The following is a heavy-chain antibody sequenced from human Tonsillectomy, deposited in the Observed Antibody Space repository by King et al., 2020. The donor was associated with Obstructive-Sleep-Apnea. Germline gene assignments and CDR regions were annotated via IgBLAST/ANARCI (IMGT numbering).Heavy chain of an antibody. CDR2: ISWNSGSI. Sequence: VQLVESGGGLVQPGRSLRLSCAVSGFTFDDYAMHWVRQAPGKGLEWVSGISWNSGSIGYADSVKGRFTISRDNAKNSLYLQLNTLRAEDTALYYCAKDLSSGWYGPADYWGQGTLVTVSS. D-gene: IGHD6-19*01. V-gene: IGHV3-9*01. J-gene: IGHJ4*02. CDR3: AKDLSSGWYGPADY. CDR1: GFTFDDYA.